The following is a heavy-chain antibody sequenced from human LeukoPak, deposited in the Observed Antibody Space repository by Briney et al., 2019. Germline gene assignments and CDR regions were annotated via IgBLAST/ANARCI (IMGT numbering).Heavy chain of an antibody. CDR1: GASISRTNFH. J-gene: IGHJ5*02. CDR3: ARDSGTTGEVKFDP. CDR2: IYHTGST. D-gene: IGHD3-10*01. V-gene: IGHV4-39*07. Sequence: SEALSLTCTVSGASISRTNFHWGWIRQAPGKGLEWIGSIYHTGSTFYNPSLKSRLTISVDSSMNQFSLKLMSVTAADTAVYYCARDSGTTGEVKFDPWGQGTLVTVSS.